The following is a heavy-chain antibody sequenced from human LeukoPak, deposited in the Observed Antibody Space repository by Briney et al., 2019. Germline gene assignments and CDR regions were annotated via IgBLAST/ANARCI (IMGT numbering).Heavy chain of an antibody. D-gene: IGHD4-17*01. V-gene: IGHV1-2*02. CDR3: ARDLLTTVTLYYFDY. J-gene: IGHJ4*02. Sequence: ASVKVSCKASGHTFTGYYMHWVRQAPGQGLEWMGWINPNSGGTNYAQKFQGRVTMTRDTSISTAYMELSRLRSDDTAVYYCARDLLTTVTLYYFDYWGQGTLVTVSS. CDR2: INPNSGGT. CDR1: GHTFTGYY.